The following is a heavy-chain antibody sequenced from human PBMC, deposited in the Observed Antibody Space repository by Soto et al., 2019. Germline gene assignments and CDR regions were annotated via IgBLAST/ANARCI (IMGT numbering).Heavy chain of an antibody. J-gene: IGHJ4*02. V-gene: IGHV1-2*04. D-gene: IGHD3-22*01. CDR1: GYTFTGYY. Sequence: GASVKVSCKASGYTFTGYYMHWVRQAPGQGLEWMGWINPNSGGTNYAQKFQGWVTMTRDTSISTAYMELSRLRSDDTAVYYCARTLNYYDSSGSLNFDYWGQGTLVTVSS. CDR2: INPNSGGT. CDR3: ARTLNYYDSSGSLNFDY.